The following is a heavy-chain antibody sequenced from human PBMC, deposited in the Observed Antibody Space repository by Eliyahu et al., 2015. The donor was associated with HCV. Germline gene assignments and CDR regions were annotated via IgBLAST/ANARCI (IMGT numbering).Heavy chain of an antibody. CDR3: ARDRDQTGRTGTTGDR. J-gene: IGHJ5*02. V-gene: IGHV3-74*01. CDR2: VAKDGSGP. D-gene: IGHD3-10*01. Sequence: EXQLVESGGXLVXPGGSLPLSCXASGFXFXXHWMPWVRQAPGKGLVWVARVAKDGSGPGYADFAEGRFTISRDNAKNTVYLQMNSLRAEDTAVYYCARDRDQTGRTGTTGDRWGQGTLVTVSS. CDR1: GFXFXXHW.